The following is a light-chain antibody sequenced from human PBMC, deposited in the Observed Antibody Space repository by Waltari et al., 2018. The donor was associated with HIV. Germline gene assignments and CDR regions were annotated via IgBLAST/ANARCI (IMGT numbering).Light chain of an antibody. CDR1: ALPKQY. Sequence: SYELTQPPSVSVSPGQTARITCSGDALPKQYAYWYQQKPGQAPVLVIYKDNDRPSGIPERFSGSSSGTTVTLTISGVQTEDEADYYCQSADSSGTYPDVFGTGTKVTVL. CDR2: KDN. V-gene: IGLV3-25*03. CDR3: QSADSSGTYPDV. J-gene: IGLJ1*01.